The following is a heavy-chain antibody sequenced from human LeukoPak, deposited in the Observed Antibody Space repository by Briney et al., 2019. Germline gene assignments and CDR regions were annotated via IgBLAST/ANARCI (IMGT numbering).Heavy chain of an antibody. J-gene: IGHJ4*02. CDR3: ASGTMVRGVIIDN. V-gene: IGHV4-59*01. CDR1: GGSISSYY. CDR2: IYYSGST. Sequence: SETLSLTCTVSGGSISSYYWSWIRQPPGKGLEWIGYIYYSGSTSYNPSLKSRVTISVDTSKNQFSLKLSSVTAADTAVYYCASGTMVRGVIIDNWGQGTLVTVSS. D-gene: IGHD3-10*01.